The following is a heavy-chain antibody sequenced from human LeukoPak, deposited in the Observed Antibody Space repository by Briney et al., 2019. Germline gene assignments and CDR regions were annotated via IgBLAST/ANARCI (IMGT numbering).Heavy chain of an antibody. J-gene: IGHJ3*02. CDR2: IYYSGST. V-gene: IGHV4-31*03. D-gene: IGHD1-26*01. CDR1: GGSISSGGYY. Sequence: PSETLSLTCTVSGGSISSGGYYWSWIRQHPGKGLEWIGYIYYSGSTYYNPSLKSRVTILVDTSKNQFSLKLSSVTAADTAVYYCARDLSGHDAFDIWGQGTMVTVSS. CDR3: ARDLSGHDAFDI.